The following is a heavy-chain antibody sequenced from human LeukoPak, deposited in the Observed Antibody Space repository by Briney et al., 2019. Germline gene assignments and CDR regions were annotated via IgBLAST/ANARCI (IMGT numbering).Heavy chain of an antibody. CDR3: ARDWIYYYYGMDV. V-gene: IGHV3-66*01. D-gene: IGHD2-2*03. Sequence: GGSLRLSCAAPGFTVSSNYMSWVRQAPGKGLEWVSVIYSGGSTYYADSVKGRFTISRDNSKNTLYLQMNSLRAEDTAVYYCARDWIYYYYGMDVWGQGTTVTVSS. CDR2: IYSGGST. J-gene: IGHJ6*02. CDR1: GFTVSSNY.